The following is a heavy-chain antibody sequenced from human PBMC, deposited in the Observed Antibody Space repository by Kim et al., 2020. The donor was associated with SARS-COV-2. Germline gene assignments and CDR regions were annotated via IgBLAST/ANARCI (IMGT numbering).Heavy chain of an antibody. V-gene: IGHV4-39*01. J-gene: IGHJ4*02. D-gene: IGHD2-21*01. Sequence: LKSRVTISVDTSKNQFSLKLSSVTAADTAVYYCASPAYCGGDCYKEAFDYWGQGTLVTVSS. CDR3: ASPAYCGGDCYKEAFDY.